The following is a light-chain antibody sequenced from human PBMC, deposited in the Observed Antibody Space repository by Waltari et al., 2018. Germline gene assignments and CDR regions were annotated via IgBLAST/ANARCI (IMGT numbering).Light chain of an antibody. Sequence: QSALSQPPSASGSPGQSVTISCTGTSSDVGGYNYVSLYQQHPGKAPKFVIYEVTKRPAGVPDRFSGSKSGNTASLTVSRLQAEDEADYYCSSYAGSNIVVFGGGTKLTVL. CDR1: SSDVGGYNY. CDR3: SSYAGSNIVV. J-gene: IGLJ2*01. V-gene: IGLV2-8*01. CDR2: EVT.